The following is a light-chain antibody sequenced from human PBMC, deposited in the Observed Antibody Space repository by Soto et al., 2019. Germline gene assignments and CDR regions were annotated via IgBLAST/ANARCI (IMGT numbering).Light chain of an antibody. V-gene: IGLV2-14*01. CDR3: SSYTGSTYV. J-gene: IGLJ1*01. CDR1: SSDVGSYNY. CDR2: EVS. Sequence: QSVLTQPASVSGSPGQSITISCTGTSSDVGSYNYVSWYQQHPGKAPKLMIYEVSDRPSGISSRFSGSKSGNTASLTISGLQTEDEADYYCSSYTGSTYVFGTGTKGTVL.